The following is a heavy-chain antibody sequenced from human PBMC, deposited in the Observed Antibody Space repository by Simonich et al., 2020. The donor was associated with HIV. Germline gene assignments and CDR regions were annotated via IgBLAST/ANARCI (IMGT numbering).Heavy chain of an antibody. CDR2: VDPEQDET. CDR3: ATVGLRDGYNCY. V-gene: IGHV1-69-2*01. D-gene: IGHD1-1*01. CDR1: GYTFTDYY. J-gene: IGHJ4*02. Sequence: EVQLVQSGAEVKKPGATVKISCRVFGYTFTDYYIHWVQQVPGKGLEWIGLVDPEQDETIYAEKFQGRLTITADTSPDIAYMELSSLRSEDTAVYYCATVGLRDGYNCYWGQGTLITVSS.